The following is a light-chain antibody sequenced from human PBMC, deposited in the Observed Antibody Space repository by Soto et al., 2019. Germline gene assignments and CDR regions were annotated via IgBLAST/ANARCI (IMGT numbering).Light chain of an antibody. V-gene: IGLV7-46*01. CDR3: LLSYSDARI. CDR1: NGTVTSGHY. J-gene: IGLJ2*01. CDR2: DAF. Sequence: QAVVTQEPSMTLPPGGTLTLTCRSSNGTVTSGHYLYWFHQKPGQAPKTLMYDAFYWHSWTPALFSGSLLGGKAALTLSGAQPEDEADYYCLLSYSDARIFGGGTKVTVL.